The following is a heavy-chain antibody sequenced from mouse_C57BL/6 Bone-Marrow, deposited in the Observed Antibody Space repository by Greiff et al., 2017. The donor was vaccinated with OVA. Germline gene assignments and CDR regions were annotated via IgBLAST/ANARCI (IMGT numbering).Heavy chain of an antibody. CDR1: GYAFSSSW. Sequence: VQLVESGPELVKPGASVKISCKASGYAFSSSWMNWVKQRPGKGLEWIGRIYPGDGDTNYNRKFKGKATLTADKSSSTAYMHLSSLTSEDSAVYFCSKHDGYYEGCAMDYWGQGTSVTVSS. D-gene: IGHD2-3*01. CDR3: SKHDGYYEGCAMDY. J-gene: IGHJ4*01. CDR2: IYPGDGDT. V-gene: IGHV1-82*01.